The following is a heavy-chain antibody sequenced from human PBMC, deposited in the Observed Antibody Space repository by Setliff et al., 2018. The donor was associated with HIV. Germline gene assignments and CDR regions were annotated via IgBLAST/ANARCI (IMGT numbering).Heavy chain of an antibody. CDR2: IYSGGST. J-gene: IGHJ6*03. CDR1: GFTVSSNY. D-gene: IGHD5-18*01. Sequence: ETLSLSCAASGFTVSSNYMSWVRQAPGKGLEWVSVIYSGGSTYYADSVKGRFTISRDNSKNTLYLQMNSLRAEDTAVYYCARDQWGYSYGYYYYYYMDVWGKGTTVTVSS. CDR3: ARDQWGYSYGYYYYYYMDV. V-gene: IGHV3-66*02.